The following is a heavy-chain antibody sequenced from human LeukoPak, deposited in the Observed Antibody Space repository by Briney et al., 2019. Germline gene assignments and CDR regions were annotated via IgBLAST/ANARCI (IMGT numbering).Heavy chain of an antibody. CDR3: ARDPYRDYPET. CDR1: GFTFSSYW. V-gene: IGHV3-74*03. D-gene: IGHD4-17*01. J-gene: IGHJ4*02. Sequence: PGGSLRLSCAASGFTFSSYWMHWVRQAPGKGLVWVSRINSDGSSTKYADSVRGRFTISRDNAKSTLYLQMNSLRAEDTALYYCARDPYRDYPETWGQGTLVTVSS. CDR2: INSDGSST.